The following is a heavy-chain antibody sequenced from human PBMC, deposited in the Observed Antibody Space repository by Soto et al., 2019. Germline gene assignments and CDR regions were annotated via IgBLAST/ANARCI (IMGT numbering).Heavy chain of an antibody. CDR3: ARHPGYSYGPTDAFDI. J-gene: IGHJ3*02. CDR1: GGSISSYY. Sequence: PSETLSLTCTVSGGSISSYYWSWIRQPPGKGLEWIGYIYYSGSTNYNPSLKSRVTISVDTSKNQFSLKLSSVTAADTAVYYCARHPGYSYGPTDAFDIWGQGTMVTVSS. V-gene: IGHV4-59*08. D-gene: IGHD5-18*01. CDR2: IYYSGST.